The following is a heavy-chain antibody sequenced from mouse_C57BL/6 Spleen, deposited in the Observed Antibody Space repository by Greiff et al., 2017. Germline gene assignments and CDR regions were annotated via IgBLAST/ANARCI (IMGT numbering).Heavy chain of an antibody. D-gene: IGHD1-1*01. CDR1: GYTFTSYW. J-gene: IGHJ2*01. Sequence: QVQLQQPGAELVRPGSSVKLSCKASGYTFTSYWLDWVKQRPGQGLEWIGNIYPSDSETHYNQKFKDKATLTVDKSSSTAYMQLSSLTSEDSAVYYCARGGVYGSSFDYWGQGTTLTVSS. V-gene: IGHV1-61*01. CDR3: ARGGVYGSSFDY. CDR2: IYPSDSET.